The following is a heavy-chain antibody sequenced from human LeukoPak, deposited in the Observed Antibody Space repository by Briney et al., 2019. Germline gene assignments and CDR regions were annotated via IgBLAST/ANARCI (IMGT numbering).Heavy chain of an antibody. J-gene: IGHJ3*02. CDR2: ISSSSSYI. D-gene: IGHD2-2*01. V-gene: IGHV3-21*01. CDR3: ARDHRVVPAAVWNAFDI. CDR1: GFTFSSYS. Sequence: PGGSLRLSCAASGFTFSSYSMNWVRQAPGKGLEWVSSISSSSSYIYYADSVKGRFTISRDNAKNSLYLQMNSLRAEDTAVYYCARDHRVVPAAVWNAFDIWGQGTMVTVSS.